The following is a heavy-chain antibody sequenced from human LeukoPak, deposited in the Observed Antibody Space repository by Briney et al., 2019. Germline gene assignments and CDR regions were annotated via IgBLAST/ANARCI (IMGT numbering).Heavy chain of an antibody. D-gene: IGHD1-26*01. J-gene: IGHJ4*02. V-gene: IGHV4-61*02. CDR3: ARGIVGATTLTRGFDY. CDR2: IYTSGST. Sequence: PPETLSLTCTVSGGSISSGSYYWSWIRQPAGKGLEWIGRIYTSGSTNYNPSLKSRVTISVDTSKNQFSLKLSSVTAADTAVYYCARGIVGATTLTRGFDYWGQGTLVTVSS. CDR1: GGSISSGSYY.